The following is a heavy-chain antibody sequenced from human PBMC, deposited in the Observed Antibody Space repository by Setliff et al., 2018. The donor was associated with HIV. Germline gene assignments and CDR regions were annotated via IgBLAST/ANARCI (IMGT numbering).Heavy chain of an antibody. CDR3: ARAVHSGWYYFDY. J-gene: IGHJ4*02. Sequence: AGGSLRLSCAASGFTFSIYAMSWVRQAPGKGLEWVSGISGSGGGTYYADSVKGRFTISRDNAKNSLYLQMNSLRAEDTAVYYCARAVHSGWYYFDYWGQGTLVTVSS. D-gene: IGHD6-19*01. CDR1: GFTFSIYA. CDR2: ISGSGGGT. V-gene: IGHV3-23*01.